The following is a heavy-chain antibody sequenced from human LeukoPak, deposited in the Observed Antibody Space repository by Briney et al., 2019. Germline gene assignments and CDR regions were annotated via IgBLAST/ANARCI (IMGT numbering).Heavy chain of an antibody. J-gene: IGHJ3*01. CDR2: INIDGGLT. D-gene: IGHD6-13*01. V-gene: IGHV3-74*01. CDR1: GFTFSDYW. CDR3: AREEHRLAEFGTSAFDL. Sequence: GGSLRLSCEASGFTFSDYWMHWVRQAPGKGLAWVSHINIDGGLTNYADSVKGRFTVSRDNARNTLYLQMNSLRAEDTAIYFCAREEHRLAEFGTSAFDLGGQGTLVTVSP.